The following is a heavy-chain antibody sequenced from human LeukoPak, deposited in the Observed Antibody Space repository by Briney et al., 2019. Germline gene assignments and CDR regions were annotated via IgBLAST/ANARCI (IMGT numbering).Heavy chain of an antibody. CDR3: AKDEGSGTWHY. D-gene: IGHD2-15*01. J-gene: IGHJ4*02. Sequence: GGSLRLSCAASGFTFNMFWMTWVRQAPGKGLEWVANIKQDGSGENYGDSVKGRFTISRDNAKNSLYLQMNSLRAGDTAVYYCAKDEGSGTWHYWGQGTLVTVSS. CDR2: IKQDGSGE. CDR1: GFTFNMFW. V-gene: IGHV3-7*03.